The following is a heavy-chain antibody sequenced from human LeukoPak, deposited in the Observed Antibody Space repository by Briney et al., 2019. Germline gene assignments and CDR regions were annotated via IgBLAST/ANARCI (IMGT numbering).Heavy chain of an antibody. Sequence: SETLSLTCAVYGGPFSGYYWSWIRQPPGKGLEWIGEINHSGSTNYNPSLKSRVTISVDTSKNQFSLKLSSVTAADTAVYYCASMATTSDYWGQGTLVTVSS. CDR2: INHSGST. D-gene: IGHD5-24*01. V-gene: IGHV4-34*01. CDR1: GGPFSGYY. J-gene: IGHJ4*02. CDR3: ASMATTSDY.